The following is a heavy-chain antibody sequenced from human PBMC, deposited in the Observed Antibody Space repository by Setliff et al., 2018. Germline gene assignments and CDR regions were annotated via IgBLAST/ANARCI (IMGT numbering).Heavy chain of an antibody. V-gene: IGHV4-59*01. J-gene: IGHJ2*01. CDR2: IYYGGST. CDR3: ARGPTIVDWFFDL. Sequence: SETLSLTCTVSGGSISDYYWSWIRQAPGKGLEWIGYIYYGGSTNYNPSLNSRVAISVDTSENQFSLRLNSVTAADTAVYYCARGPTIVDWFFDLWGRGTLVTVSS. CDR1: GGSISDYY. D-gene: IGHD3-22*01.